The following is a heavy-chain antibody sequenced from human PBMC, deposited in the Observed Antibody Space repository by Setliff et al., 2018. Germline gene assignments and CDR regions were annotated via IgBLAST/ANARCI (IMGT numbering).Heavy chain of an antibody. CDR3: ARDRCFYSSVGYYCRLGAFDI. D-gene: IGHD3-3*01. CDR2: IKIINDGGTA. Sequence: SLRLSCVTSGFTFSHARMSWVRQAPGKGLEWVGHIKIINDGGTAEYAAVVKGRFTISRDRTTMYLQMNSLRVEDTAMYYCARDRCFYSSVGYYCRLGAFDIWGQGTTVTVSS. J-gene: IGHJ3*02. CDR1: GFTFSHAR. V-gene: IGHV3-15*01.